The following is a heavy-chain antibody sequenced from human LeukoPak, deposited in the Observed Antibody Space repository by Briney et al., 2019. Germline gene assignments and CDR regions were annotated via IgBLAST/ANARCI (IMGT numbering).Heavy chain of an antibody. CDR1: GGSISNYY. CDR3: ARDLHYGGNSGVGY. D-gene: IGHD4-23*01. CDR2: IYYSGTT. J-gene: IGHJ4*02. Sequence: SETLSLTCTVSGGSISNYYWAWIRQPPGKGLEWIAHIYYSGTTNYNPSLKSRVTISVDTSKNQFSLKLSSATAADTAVYYCARDLHYGGNSGVGYWGQGTLVTVSS. V-gene: IGHV4-59*12.